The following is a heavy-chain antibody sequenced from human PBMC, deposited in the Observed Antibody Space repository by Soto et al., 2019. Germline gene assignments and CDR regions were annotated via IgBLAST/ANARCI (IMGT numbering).Heavy chain of an antibody. CDR2: ISGSGGST. V-gene: IGHV3-23*01. CDR3: AKDYRITMIVVVITYFDY. J-gene: IGHJ4*02. Sequence: EVQLLESGGGLVQPGGSLRLSCAASGFTFSSYAMSWVRQAPGKGLEWVSAISGSGGSTYYADSVKGRFTISRDNSKNALYLQMHSLRAEDTAVYYCAKDYRITMIVVVITYFDYWGQGTLVTVSS. CDR1: GFTFSSYA. D-gene: IGHD3-22*01.